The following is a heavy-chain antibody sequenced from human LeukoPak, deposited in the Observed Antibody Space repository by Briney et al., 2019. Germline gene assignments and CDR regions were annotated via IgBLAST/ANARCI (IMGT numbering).Heavy chain of an antibody. Sequence: GGSLRLSCAASGFTFTTYSMRWVRQAPGKGLEWVSSISSTSTYIHYADSLKGRFTISRDNAKNSLYLQLNSLRADDTAVYYCARSIAVAVTPDFWGQGTLVTVSS. D-gene: IGHD6-19*01. CDR1: GFTFTTYS. CDR3: ARSIAVAVTPDF. V-gene: IGHV3-21*01. CDR2: ISSTSTYI. J-gene: IGHJ4*02.